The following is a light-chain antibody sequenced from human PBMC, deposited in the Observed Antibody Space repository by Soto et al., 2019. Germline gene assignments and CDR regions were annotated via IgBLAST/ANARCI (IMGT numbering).Light chain of an antibody. Sequence: EIELTQSPATLSLCPGETATLSWRASRNVDKFLAWYQQRPGQPPRLLIFDSSNRATGVPVRFSGSGSGTVFTLTIGSLEPEDSAVYYCQQRKNWPPITFGQGTRLEIK. CDR2: DSS. CDR1: RNVDKF. CDR3: QQRKNWPPIT. V-gene: IGKV3-11*01. J-gene: IGKJ5*01.